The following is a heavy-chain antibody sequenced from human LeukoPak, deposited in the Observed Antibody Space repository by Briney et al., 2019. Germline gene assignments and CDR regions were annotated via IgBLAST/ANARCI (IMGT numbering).Heavy chain of an antibody. CDR2: ISSSGSTI. V-gene: IGHV3-11*04. D-gene: IGHD2-15*01. Sequence: GGSLRLSCAASGFTFTDYYMSWIRQAPGKGLEWVSYISSSGSTIYNADSVKGRFTISRDTAKNSLYLQINSLRAEDTAVYYCASRQCSGGSCYFDYWGQGTLVTVSS. CDR1: GFTFTDYY. J-gene: IGHJ4*02. CDR3: ASRQCSGGSCYFDY.